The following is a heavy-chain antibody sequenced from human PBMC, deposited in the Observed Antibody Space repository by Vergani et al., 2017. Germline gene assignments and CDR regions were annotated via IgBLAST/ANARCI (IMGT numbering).Heavy chain of an antibody. J-gene: IGHJ3*01. CDR2: FDPEHGEV. Sequence: QVQLVQSGSEVRKPGASVKVSCQVSRYSLTELTIHWVRQAPGKGLEWMGGFDPEHGEVTFAHHIQGRVTMTEDRSTDTAYMELSSLRPEDTALYYCAKDKMFVSVGHPYGFDAFEVWGQGTKVTVSS. V-gene: IGHV1-24*01. CDR3: AKDKMFVSVGHPYGFDAFEV. D-gene: IGHD3-10*01. CDR1: RYSLTELT.